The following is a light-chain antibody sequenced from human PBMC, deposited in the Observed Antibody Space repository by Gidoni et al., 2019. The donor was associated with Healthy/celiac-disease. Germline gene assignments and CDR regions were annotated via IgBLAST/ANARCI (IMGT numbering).Light chain of an antibody. Sequence: EIVLTQSTGTLSLSPGDRATLSCRASQSVSSSYLAWYQQKPGQAPRLLIYGASSRATGIPDRFSGSGSGTDFTLTISRLVPEDFAVYYCQQYGSSPRTFGQGTKVEIK. CDR3: QQYGSSPRT. CDR2: GAS. V-gene: IGKV3-20*01. J-gene: IGKJ1*01. CDR1: QSVSSSY.